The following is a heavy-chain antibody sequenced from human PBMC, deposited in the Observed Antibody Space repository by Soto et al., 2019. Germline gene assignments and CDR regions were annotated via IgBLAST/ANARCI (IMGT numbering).Heavy chain of an antibody. CDR1: GFTFSSYS. D-gene: IGHD3-3*01. J-gene: IGHJ4*02. V-gene: IGHV3-48*01. CDR3: XXGLIFGGSD. CDR2: ISSTSSNI. Sequence: EVQLVESGGGLVQPGGSLRLSCAASGFTFSSYSMNWVRQAPGKGLEWVSYISSTSSNIYYADSVKGRFTISRDNAKXXXXXXXXXXXXXXXXXXXXXXGLIFGGSDWGQGTLVTVSS.